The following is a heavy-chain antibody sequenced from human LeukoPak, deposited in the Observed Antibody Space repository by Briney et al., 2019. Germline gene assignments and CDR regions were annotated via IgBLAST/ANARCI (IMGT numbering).Heavy chain of an antibody. Sequence: SETLSLTCTVSDDSISDYYRGWIRQPPGKRLEWIGYIHNSGTSTYNLSLKSRVTISVDTSKNQFSLKLSSVTAADTAVYYCARQYYDSNGYNAFDIWGQGTMVTVSS. CDR3: ARQYYDSNGYNAFDI. CDR1: DDSISDYY. J-gene: IGHJ3*02. D-gene: IGHD3-22*01. V-gene: IGHV4-59*08. CDR2: IHNSGTS.